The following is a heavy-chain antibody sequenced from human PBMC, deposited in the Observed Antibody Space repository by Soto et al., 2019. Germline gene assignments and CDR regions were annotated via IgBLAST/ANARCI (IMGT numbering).Heavy chain of an antibody. Sequence: GASVKVSCKASGYTFTSYYMHWVRQAPGQGLEWMGIINPSGGSTSYAQKFQGRVTMTRDTSTSTVYMELSSLRSEDTAVYYCERDQFRIAAAGTIYYGMDVWGQGTTVTVSS. CDR3: ERDQFRIAAAGTIYYGMDV. CDR1: GYTFTSYY. J-gene: IGHJ6*02. CDR2: INPSGGST. D-gene: IGHD6-13*01. V-gene: IGHV1-46*01.